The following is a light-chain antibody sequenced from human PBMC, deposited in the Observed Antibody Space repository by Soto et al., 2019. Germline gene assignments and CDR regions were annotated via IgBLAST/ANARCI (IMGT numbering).Light chain of an antibody. CDR1: PGISHD. CDR2: TAS. J-gene: IGKJ3*01. CDR3: LQHNAFPFT. Sequence: DIQMTQSPSSLSASVGDRVTITCRASPGISHDLGWYQHTPGKAPKRLIYTASTLESGVPSRFSGSGSGTEFTLTISSLQTEDFATYDCLQHNAFPFTFGPGTKLTFK. V-gene: IGKV1-17*01.